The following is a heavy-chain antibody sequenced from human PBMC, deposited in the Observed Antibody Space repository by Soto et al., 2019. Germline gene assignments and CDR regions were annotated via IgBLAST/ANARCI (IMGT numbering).Heavy chain of an antibody. V-gene: IGHV3-53*01. CDR1: GFTVSSNY. CDR3: ARVAYSYGYGYYGMDV. J-gene: IGHJ6*02. D-gene: IGHD5-18*01. Sequence: GGSLRLSCAASGFTVSSNYMSWVRQAPGKGLEWVSVIYSGGSTYYADSVKGRFTISRDNSKNTLYLQMNSLRAEDTAVYYCARVAYSYGYGYYGMDVWGQGTTVTVSS. CDR2: IYSGGST.